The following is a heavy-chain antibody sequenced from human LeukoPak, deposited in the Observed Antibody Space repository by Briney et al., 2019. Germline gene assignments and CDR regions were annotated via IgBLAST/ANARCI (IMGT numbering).Heavy chain of an antibody. CDR2: ISCDETNK. Sequence: PGGSLRLSCVASGFTFSNYGMHWVRQAPGKGLEWVAVISCDETNKYYTESVKGRFTISRDQSKNTLYLQMNSLRVEDTAVYYCTQDVSNGYRSVNFDYWGQGILVTVSS. J-gene: IGHJ4*02. CDR3: TQDVSNGYRSVNFDY. D-gene: IGHD6-19*01. CDR1: GFTFSNYG. V-gene: IGHV3-30*18.